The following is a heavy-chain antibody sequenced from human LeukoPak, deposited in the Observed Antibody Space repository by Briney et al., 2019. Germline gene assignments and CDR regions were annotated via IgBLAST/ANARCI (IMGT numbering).Heavy chain of an antibody. J-gene: IGHJ1*01. CDR1: GFTFSISA. V-gene: IGHV3-64D*06. CDR2: IGGDGVTT. D-gene: IGHD5-24*01. CDR3: VGDGRDGYNIYFHH. Sequence: PGGSLRPSCSASGFTFSISAMHWVRQAPGKGLQYVSVIGGDGVTTSYADSVKGRFTISRDNPKNTVYLQMSSLRAEDTAVYYCVGDGRDGYNIYFHHWGQGTLVTVSS.